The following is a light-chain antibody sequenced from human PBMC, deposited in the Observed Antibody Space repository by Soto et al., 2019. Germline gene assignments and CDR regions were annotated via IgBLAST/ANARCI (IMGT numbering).Light chain of an antibody. J-gene: IGLJ1*01. CDR3: QSYDNSLSAYV. CDR1: SSDIGAGSE. Sequence: QSVLTQPPSLAGAPGQRVTISCTERSSDIGAGSEVHWYQQLPGTAPKLLIFGSTNRPSGVPDRFSGSKSATSASLAITGLQAEDEADYYCQSYDNSLSAYVFGTGTKVTVL. V-gene: IGLV1-40*01. CDR2: GST.